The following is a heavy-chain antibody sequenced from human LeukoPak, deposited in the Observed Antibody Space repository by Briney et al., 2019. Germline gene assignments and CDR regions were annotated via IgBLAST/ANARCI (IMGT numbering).Heavy chain of an antibody. CDR1: GGSISSYY. Sequence: PSETLSLTCPVSGGSISSYYWSWIRQPPGKGLEWIGYIYYSGSTNYNPSLKSRVTISVDTSKNQFSLKLSSVTAADTAVYYCASSHSDCGDYYFDYWGQGTLVTVSS. D-gene: IGHD4-17*01. CDR3: ASSHSDCGDYYFDY. CDR2: IYYSGST. V-gene: IGHV4-59*01. J-gene: IGHJ4*02.